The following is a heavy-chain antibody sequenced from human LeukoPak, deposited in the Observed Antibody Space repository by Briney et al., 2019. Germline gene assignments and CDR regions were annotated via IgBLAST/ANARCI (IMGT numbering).Heavy chain of an antibody. Sequence: ASVKVSCKASGYTFTGYYMHWVRQAPGQGLEWMGWINPNSGGTNYAQKFQGRVTMTRDTSISTAFMELSRLRSDDTAVYYCARDRQQLVLGWFDPWGQGTLVTVSS. D-gene: IGHD6-13*01. V-gene: IGHV1-2*02. CDR1: GYTFTGYY. CDR3: ARDRQQLVLGWFDP. J-gene: IGHJ5*02. CDR2: INPNSGGT.